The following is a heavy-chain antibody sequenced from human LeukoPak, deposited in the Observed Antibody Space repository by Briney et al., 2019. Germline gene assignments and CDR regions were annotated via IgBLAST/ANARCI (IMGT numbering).Heavy chain of an antibody. CDR3: ASPSYYDSSGGPFDY. CDR2: ISSSSSTI. V-gene: IGHV3-48*04. D-gene: IGHD3-22*01. J-gene: IGHJ4*02. CDR1: GFTFSSYS. Sequence: GGSLRLSCATSGFTFSSYSMNWVRQAPGKGLEWVSYISSSSSTIYYADSVKGRFTISRDNAKNSLYLQMNSLRAEDTAVYYCASPSYYDSSGGPFDYWGQGTLVTVSS.